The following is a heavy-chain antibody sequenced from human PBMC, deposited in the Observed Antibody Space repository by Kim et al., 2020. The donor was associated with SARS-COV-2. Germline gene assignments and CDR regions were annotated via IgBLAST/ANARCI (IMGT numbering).Heavy chain of an antibody. V-gene: IGHV4-4*09. CDR3: ARWGGVATIGADY. J-gene: IGHJ4*02. Sequence: SNPSPKRRVTISVDTSKNQFSLKRGSVTAADTAVYYWARWGGVATIGADYWGQGTLVTVSS. D-gene: IGHD5-12*01.